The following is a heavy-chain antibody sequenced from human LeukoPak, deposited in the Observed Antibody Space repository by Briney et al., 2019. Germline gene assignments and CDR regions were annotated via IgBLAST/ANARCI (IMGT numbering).Heavy chain of an antibody. CDR2: ISGSGAIT. CDR3: VKIIAVTESYWYGMDV. CDR1: GFTFSSYT. V-gene: IGHV3-23*01. D-gene: IGHD4-17*01. Sequence: GGSLRLSCAASGFTFSSYTMTWARQTPGKGLEWVSGISGSGAITDYVDSVKGRFTISRDNSKNTVYLQMHSLRPEDTAVYYCVKIIAVTESYWYGMDVWGQGTTVTVSS. J-gene: IGHJ6*02.